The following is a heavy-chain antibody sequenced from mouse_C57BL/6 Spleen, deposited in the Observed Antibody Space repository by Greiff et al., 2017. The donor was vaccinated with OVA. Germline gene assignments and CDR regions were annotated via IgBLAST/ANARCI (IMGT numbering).Heavy chain of an antibody. CDR3: ARGTKVVDFDY. CDR2: IRYDGSN. D-gene: IGHD1-1*01. J-gene: IGHJ2*01. Sequence: EVQLVESGPGLVKPSQSLSLTCSVTGYSITSGYYWNWIRQFPGNKLEWMGYIRYDGSNNYNPSLKNRISITRDTSKNPFFLKLNSVTTEDTATYYCARGTKVVDFDYWGKGTTPTVSS. V-gene: IGHV3-6*01. CDR1: GYSITSGYY.